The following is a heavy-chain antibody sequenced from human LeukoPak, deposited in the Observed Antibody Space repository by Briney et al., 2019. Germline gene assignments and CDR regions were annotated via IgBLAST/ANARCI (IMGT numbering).Heavy chain of an antibody. J-gene: IGHJ4*02. Sequence: AGGSLRLSCAASGFTFSSYSMNWVRQAPGKGLEWVSSISSSSSYIYYADSVKGRFTISRDNAKNSLYLQMNSLRAEDTAVYYCARDTHYYDSSGSMLYYFDYWGQGTLVTVSS. V-gene: IGHV3-21*01. D-gene: IGHD3-22*01. CDR2: ISSSSSYI. CDR1: GFTFSSYS. CDR3: ARDTHYYDSSGSMLYYFDY.